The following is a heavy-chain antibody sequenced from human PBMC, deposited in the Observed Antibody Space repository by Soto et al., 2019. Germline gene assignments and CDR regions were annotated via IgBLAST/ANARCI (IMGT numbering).Heavy chain of an antibody. CDR3: ARGIPYYFDY. CDR2: INHSGST. J-gene: IGHJ4*02. CDR1: GGSFSGYY. Sequence: SETLSLTCAVYGGSFSGYYWSWIRQPPGKGLEWIGEINHSGSTNYNPSLKSRVTISVDRSKNQFSLKLSSVTAADTAMYYCARGIPYYFDYWGQGTLVTVSS. V-gene: IGHV4-34*01.